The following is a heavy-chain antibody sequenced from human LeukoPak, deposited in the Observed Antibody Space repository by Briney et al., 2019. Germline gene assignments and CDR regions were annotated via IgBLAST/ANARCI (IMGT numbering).Heavy chain of an antibody. CDR3: ARDRYYDSSGPPD. D-gene: IGHD3-22*01. V-gene: IGHV4-61*02. J-gene: IGHJ4*02. CDR1: GGSISSGSYY. CDR2: IYTSGST. Sequence: SETLSLTCTVSGGSISSGSYYWSWIRQPAGKGLEWIGRIYTSGSTNYNPSLKSRVTISVDTSKNQFSLKLSSVTAADTAVYYCARDRYYDSSGPPDWGQGTLLTVSS.